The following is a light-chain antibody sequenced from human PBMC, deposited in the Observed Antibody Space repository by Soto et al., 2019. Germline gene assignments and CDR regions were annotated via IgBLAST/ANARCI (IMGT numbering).Light chain of an antibody. CDR3: QQRSNWPPRIT. J-gene: IGKJ5*01. CDR2: DAT. Sequence: EILLTQSPVTLSLPPGGRATLSCRARQSVTTYLAWYHQKPGPAPRLLIYDATNRATGIPARLSGSGSGSDFTLTLSILKPQPFAVSYCQQRSNWPPRITFGHGTRLEIK. V-gene: IGKV3-11*01. CDR1: QSVTTY.